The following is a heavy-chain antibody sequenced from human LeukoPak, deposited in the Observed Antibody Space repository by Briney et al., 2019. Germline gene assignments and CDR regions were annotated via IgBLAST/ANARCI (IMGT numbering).Heavy chain of an antibody. D-gene: IGHD5-24*01. V-gene: IGHV1-18*01. J-gene: IGHJ4*02. CDR2: ISAYNGNT. CDR3: ARDLSGEVEMATITGY. Sequence: ASVKVSCKASGYTFTSYGISWVRQAPGQGLEWMGWISAYNGNTNYAQKLQDRVTMTTDTSTSTAYMELRSLRSDDTAVYYCARDLSGEVEMATITGYWGQGTLVTVSS. CDR1: GYTFTSYG.